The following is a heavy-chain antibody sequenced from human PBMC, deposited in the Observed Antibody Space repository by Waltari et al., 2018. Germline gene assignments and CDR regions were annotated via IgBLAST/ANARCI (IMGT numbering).Heavy chain of an antibody. D-gene: IGHD4-17*01. CDR3: ARGLIHYGDPNWFDP. V-gene: IGHV4-34*01. J-gene: IGHJ5*02. CDR2: INHSGST. CDR1: GGSFSGYY. Sequence: QVQLQQWGAGLLKPSETLSLTCAVYGGSFSGYYWSWIRQPPGKGLEWIGEINHSGSTNYNPSLKNRVTISVDTSKNQFSLKLSSVTAADTAVYYCARGLIHYGDPNWFDPWGQGTLVTVSS.